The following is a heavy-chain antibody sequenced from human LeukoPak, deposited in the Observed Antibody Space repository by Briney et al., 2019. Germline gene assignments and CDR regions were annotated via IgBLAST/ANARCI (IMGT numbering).Heavy chain of an antibody. CDR2: INHSGST. D-gene: IGHD3-22*01. CDR3: ARAPYYYDSSGSI. J-gene: IGHJ4*02. Sequence: SETLSLTCAVYGGSFSGYYWSWIRQPPGKGLEWIGEINHSGSTNYNPSLKSRVTISVDTSKNQFSLKLSSVTAADTAVYYCARAPYYYDSSGSIWGQGTLVTVSS. V-gene: IGHV4-34*01. CDR1: GGSFSGYY.